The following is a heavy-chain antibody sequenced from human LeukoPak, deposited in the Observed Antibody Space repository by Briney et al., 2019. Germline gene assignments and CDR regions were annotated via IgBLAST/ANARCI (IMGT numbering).Heavy chain of an antibody. V-gene: IGHV3-49*04. D-gene: IGHD1-26*01. CDR3: TAVPWDTFNAFDI. J-gene: IGHJ3*02. Sequence: PGRSLRLSCTASGFTFGDYAMSWVRQAPGQGLEWVSFVRSKAYGGTTEYAASVKGRFTISRDDSKNIAYLQMNSLKTEDTALYYCTAVPWDTFNAFDIWGQGTMVTVSS. CDR1: GFTFGDYA. CDR2: VRSKAYGGTT.